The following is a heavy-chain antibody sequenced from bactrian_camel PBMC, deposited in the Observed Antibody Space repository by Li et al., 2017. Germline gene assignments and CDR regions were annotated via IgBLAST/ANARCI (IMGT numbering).Heavy chain of an antibody. CDR2: RYTGVGST. D-gene: IGHD4*01. CDR1: GFIFSDYY. V-gene: IGHV3S28*01. Sequence: QLVESGGGLLQPGGSLRLSCAASGFIFSDYYMSWFRQAPGKEREGVAVRYTGVGSTYYADSVAGRFTISKDNAENTLYLQMNSLKPEDTAMYYCAAARFSKYYSDYAANPERYNFWGQGTQVTVS. CDR3: AAARFSKYYSDYAANPERYNF. J-gene: IGHJ4*01.